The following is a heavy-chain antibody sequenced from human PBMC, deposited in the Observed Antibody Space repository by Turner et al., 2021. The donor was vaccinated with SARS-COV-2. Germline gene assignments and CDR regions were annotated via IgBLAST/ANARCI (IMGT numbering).Heavy chain of an antibody. J-gene: IGHJ5*01. Sequence: QLQRRESGPHLIKPSETLSPSCVVLGGPINNMLYSWGWIRKPPGKGLGWIGSVFHTGSTYYKSSLKRRVAITIDTSKNHFSLRLNSVTAAATAVYYCARHEVNSYDASGYYTSPWGQGILVTVSS. CDR1: GGPINNMLYS. CDR2: VFHTGST. D-gene: IGHD3-22*01. CDR3: ARHEVNSYDASGYYTSP. V-gene: IGHV4-39*01.